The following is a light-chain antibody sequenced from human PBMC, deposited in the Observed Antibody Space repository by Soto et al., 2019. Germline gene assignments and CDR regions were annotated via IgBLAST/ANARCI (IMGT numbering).Light chain of an antibody. Sequence: DIQMTQSPSSLSASVGDRVTITCQASQSISSYLNWYQQKPVKAPKLLIYAASSLQSGVPSRFSGSGSGTDFTLTISSLQPEDFATYYCQQSYSTPLTFGGGTKVEIK. CDR1: QSISSY. CDR3: QQSYSTPLT. CDR2: AAS. J-gene: IGKJ4*01. V-gene: IGKV1-39*01.